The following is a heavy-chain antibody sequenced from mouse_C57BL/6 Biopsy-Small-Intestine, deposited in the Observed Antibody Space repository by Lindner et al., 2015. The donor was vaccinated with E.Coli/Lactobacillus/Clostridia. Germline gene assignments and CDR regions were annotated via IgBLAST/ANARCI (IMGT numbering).Heavy chain of an antibody. CDR3: ARGMTTVSYYRYYYMDV. Sequence: SVKVSCRASGYTFTGYYMHWVRQAPGQGLEWMGRINPNSVVTNYAQKFQGRVTMTRDTSISTAYMELSDLTSDDTAVYYCARGMTTVSYYRYYYMDVWGKGTTVTVSS. J-gene: IGHJ1*03. CDR2: INPNSVVT. CDR1: GYTFTGYY. V-gene: IGHV1-53*01. D-gene: IGHD1-1*01.